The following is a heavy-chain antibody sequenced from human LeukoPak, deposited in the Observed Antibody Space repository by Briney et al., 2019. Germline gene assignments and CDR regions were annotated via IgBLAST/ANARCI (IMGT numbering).Heavy chain of an antibody. CDR1: GVTFSSYA. CDR3: ANAGGNYYGSGSYTNNWFDP. CDR2: TSHDGSNK. J-gene: IGHJ5*02. Sequence: PGRSLRLSCVASGVTFSSYAMHWVRQAPGKGLEWVAMTSHDGSNKYYADSVKGRFTISRDNSKNTLYLQMNSLRAEDTAVYYCANAGGNYYGSGSYTNNWFDPWGQGTLVTVSS. D-gene: IGHD3-10*01. V-gene: IGHV3-30*18.